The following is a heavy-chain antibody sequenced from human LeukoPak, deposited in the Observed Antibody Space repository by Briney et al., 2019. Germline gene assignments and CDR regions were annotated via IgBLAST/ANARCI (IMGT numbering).Heavy chain of an antibody. CDR1: GGSISSYY. Sequence: PPETLSLTCTVSGGSISSYYWSWIRQPPGKGLGWIGYIYYSGSTNYNPSLKSRVTISVDTSRNQFSLKLSSVTAADTAVYYCAGGDFDYVVPYWGQGTLVTVSS. CDR2: IYYSGST. D-gene: IGHD4-17*01. CDR3: AGGDFDYVVPY. J-gene: IGHJ4*02. V-gene: IGHV4-59*01.